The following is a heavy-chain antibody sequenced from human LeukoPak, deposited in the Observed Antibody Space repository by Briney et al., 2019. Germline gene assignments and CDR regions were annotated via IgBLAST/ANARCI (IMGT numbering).Heavy chain of an antibody. CDR3: AGAAGLGNYLIDY. CDR1: GFSFSGDA. D-gene: IGHD3-16*01. CDR2: IWSDGSQT. Sequence: GGSLRLSCAASGFSFSGDAIHWVRQAPGKGLEWVALIWSDGSQTKYAGSVKGRFTVSRDNSKNTAFLQMSGLTVEDTAVYYCAGAAGLGNYLIDYWGQGTLVTVSS. J-gene: IGHJ4*02. V-gene: IGHV3-33*01.